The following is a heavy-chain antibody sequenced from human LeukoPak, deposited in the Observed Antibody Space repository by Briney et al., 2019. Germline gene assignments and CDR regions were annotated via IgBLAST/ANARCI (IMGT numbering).Heavy chain of an antibody. CDR3: ARTRMGLLSYYMDV. D-gene: IGHD3-22*01. CDR2: IYYSGST. CDR1: GGSISSSSYY. V-gene: IGHV4-39*01. Sequence: ASETLSLTCTVSGGSISSSSYYWGWIRQPPGKGLEWIGSIYYSGSTYYNPSLKSRVTISVDTSKNQFSLKLSSVTAADTAVYYCARTRMGLLSYYMDVWGKGTTVTVSS. J-gene: IGHJ6*03.